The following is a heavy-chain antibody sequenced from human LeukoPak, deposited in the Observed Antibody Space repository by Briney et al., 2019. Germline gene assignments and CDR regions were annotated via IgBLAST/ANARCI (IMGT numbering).Heavy chain of an antibody. CDR1: GGSISNYY. V-gene: IGHV4-59*08. CDR2: IYYRGST. D-gene: IGHD6-25*01. CDR3: ARSAIDAFDI. J-gene: IGHJ3*02. Sequence: SETLSLTCTVSGGSISNYYWSWIRQPPGKGLEWIGYIYYRGSTNYNPSLKSRVSISVDTSKNQFSLKLSSVTAADTAVYYCARSAIDAFDIWGQGTMVTVSS.